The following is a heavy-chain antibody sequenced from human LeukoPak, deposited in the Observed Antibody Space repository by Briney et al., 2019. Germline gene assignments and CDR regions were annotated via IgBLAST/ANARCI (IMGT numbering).Heavy chain of an antibody. V-gene: IGHV4-34*01. D-gene: IGHD2-21*02. Sequence: TSETLSLTCAVYGGSFSAYYWSWIRQPPGKGLEWIGEINHSGSTDCNPSLKSRVTISVDTSKNQFSLKLSSVTAADTAVYYCARGGFYCGGDCYFDYWGQGTLVTVSS. J-gene: IGHJ4*02. CDR2: INHSGST. CDR1: GGSFSAYY. CDR3: ARGGFYCGGDCYFDY.